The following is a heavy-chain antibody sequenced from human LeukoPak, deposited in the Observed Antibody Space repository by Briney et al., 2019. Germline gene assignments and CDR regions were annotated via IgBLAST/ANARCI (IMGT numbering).Heavy chain of an antibody. J-gene: IGHJ4*02. V-gene: IGHV4-59*01. D-gene: IGHD3-10*01. CDR3: ARGRVPNY. CDR2: ISYSGST. Sequence: SETLSLTCTVSGDSISNYYWSWIRQPPGKGLEWIGYISYSGSTNSNPSLYSRVTISIGMSKNQFSLRLSSVTAADTAVYYCARGRVPNYWGQGTLVTVSS. CDR1: GDSISNYY.